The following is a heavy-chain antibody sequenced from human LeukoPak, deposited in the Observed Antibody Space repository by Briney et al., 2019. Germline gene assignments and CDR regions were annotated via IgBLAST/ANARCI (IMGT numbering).Heavy chain of an antibody. CDR3: ARVHAAYDILTGYYRNDYYYYYMDV. CDR2: ISSSSSYI. V-gene: IGHV3-21*01. Sequence: GGSLRLSCAASGLTFSSYSMNWVRQAPGKGLEWVSSISSSSSYIYYADSVKGRFTISRDNAKNSLYLQMNSLRAEDTAVYYCARVHAAYDILTGYYRNDYYYYYMDVWGKGTTVTVSS. J-gene: IGHJ6*03. CDR1: GLTFSSYS. D-gene: IGHD3-9*01.